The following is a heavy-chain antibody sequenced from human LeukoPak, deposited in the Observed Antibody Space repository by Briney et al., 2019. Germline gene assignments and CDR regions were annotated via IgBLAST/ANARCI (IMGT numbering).Heavy chain of an antibody. CDR2: CKNKANSYTT. CDR3: TRVLGGGILWFDY. D-gene: IGHD1-26*01. J-gene: IGHJ5*01. CDR1: GFTFSDHY. V-gene: IGHV3-72*01. Sequence: GGSLRLSCTASGFTFSDHYMDWVRQAPGKGPEWVGRCKNKANSYTTDYAASVKGRFTVSRDVSKKSLYLQMNSLKTEDTAVYYCTRVLGGGILWFDYWGQGALVTVSS.